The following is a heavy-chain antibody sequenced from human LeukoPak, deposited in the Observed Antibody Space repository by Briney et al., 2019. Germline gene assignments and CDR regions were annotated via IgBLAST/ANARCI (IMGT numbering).Heavy chain of an antibody. J-gene: IGHJ4*02. CDR2: INPSSGTT. V-gene: IGHV1-46*03. CDR1: GFTFTTYY. D-gene: IGHD6-13*01. Sequence: ASVKVSCKASGFTFTTYYIHRVRQAPGQGLEWMGIINPSSGTTSYAHRFQGRVTMTRDTSTSTVYMELSSLRSDDTAVYYCARGGSSSWSAFDYWGQGTLVTVSS. CDR3: ARGGSSSWSAFDY.